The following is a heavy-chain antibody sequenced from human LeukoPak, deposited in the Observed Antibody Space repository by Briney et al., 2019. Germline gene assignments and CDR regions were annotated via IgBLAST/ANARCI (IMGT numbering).Heavy chain of an antibody. CDR3: ARLRSYDFWSGYYGFDY. D-gene: IGHD3-3*01. CDR2: MNPNSGNT. V-gene: IGHV1-8*03. Sequence: ASVKVSCKASGYTFTSYDINWVRQAPGQGLEWMGWMNPNSGNTGYAQKFQGRVTITRNTSISTAYMELSSLRSEDTAVYYCARLRSYDFWSGYYGFDYWGQGTLVTVSS. J-gene: IGHJ4*02. CDR1: GYTFTSYD.